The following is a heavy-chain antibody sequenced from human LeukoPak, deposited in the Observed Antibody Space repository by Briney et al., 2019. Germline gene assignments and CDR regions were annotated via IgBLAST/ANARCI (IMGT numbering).Heavy chain of an antibody. J-gene: IGHJ4*02. D-gene: IGHD6-19*01. CDR1: GGSISSYY. V-gene: IGHV4-59*01. CDR3: AGGDYSSGWLRVFDY. Sequence: PSETLSLTCTVSGGSISSYYWSWIRQPPGKGLEWIGHIYYSGSTNYKPSLKSRVTISVDTSKNQFSLKLSSVTAADTAVYYCAGGDYSSGWLRVFDYWGQGTLVTVSS. CDR2: IYYSGST.